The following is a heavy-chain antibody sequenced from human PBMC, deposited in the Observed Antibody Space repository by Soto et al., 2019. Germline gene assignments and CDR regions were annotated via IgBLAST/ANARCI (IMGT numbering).Heavy chain of an antibody. V-gene: IGHV1-3*01. CDR3: ARVQYSGYDFKLAFDI. CDR2: IHAGTGYT. D-gene: IGHD5-12*01. Sequence: QVQLVQSGAQVKKPGASVKVSCKASGYTFDNYALHWVRQAPGRRLEWMGGIHAGTGYTKYSQSFQGRVTITRDTSASTVHMDLSSLRSEDTAVYYCARVQYSGYDFKLAFDIWGQGTMVTVSS. J-gene: IGHJ3*02. CDR1: GYTFDNYA.